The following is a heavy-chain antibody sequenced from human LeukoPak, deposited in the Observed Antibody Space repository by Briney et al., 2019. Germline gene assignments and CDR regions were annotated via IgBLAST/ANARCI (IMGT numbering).Heavy chain of an antibody. D-gene: IGHD3-3*01. CDR3: AKDGGLRFLEWQRDYYYMDV. CDR1: GFTFSSYA. CDR2: ISYDGSNK. Sequence: GGSLRLSCAASGFTFSSYAMHWVRQAPGKGLEWVAVISYDGSNKYYADSVKGRFTISRDNSKNTLYLQMNSLRAEDTAVYYCAKDGGLRFLEWQRDYYYMDVWGKGTTVTVSS. V-gene: IGHV3-30-3*01. J-gene: IGHJ6*03.